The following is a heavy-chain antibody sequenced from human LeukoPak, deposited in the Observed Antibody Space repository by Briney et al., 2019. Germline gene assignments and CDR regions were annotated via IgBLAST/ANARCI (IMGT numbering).Heavy chain of an antibody. J-gene: IGHJ3*02. D-gene: IGHD3-22*01. CDR1: GGSFSGYY. Sequence: SETLSLTCAVYGGSFSGYYWSWIRQPPGKGLEWIGEINHSGSTNYNPSLKSRVTISVDTSKNQFSLKLSSVTAADTAVYYCASSLVITTGNAFDIWGQGTMVTVSS. CDR3: ASSLVITTGNAFDI. CDR2: INHSGST. V-gene: IGHV4-34*01.